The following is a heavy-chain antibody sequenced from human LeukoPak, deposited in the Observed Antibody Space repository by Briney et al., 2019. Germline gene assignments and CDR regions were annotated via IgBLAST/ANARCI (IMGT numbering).Heavy chain of an antibody. V-gene: IGHV7-4-1*02. CDR2: INTNTGNP. CDR1: GYTFTSYT. J-gene: IGHJ4*02. Sequence: ASVNVSCKASGYTFTSYTRNWVRQAPGQGLEGMGWINTNTGNPTYAQGFTGWFVFSLDTSVSTAYLQISSLKAEDTAVYYCARAHPGYSYGPPFIDYWGQGTLVTVSS. D-gene: IGHD5-18*01. CDR3: ARAHPGYSYGPPFIDY.